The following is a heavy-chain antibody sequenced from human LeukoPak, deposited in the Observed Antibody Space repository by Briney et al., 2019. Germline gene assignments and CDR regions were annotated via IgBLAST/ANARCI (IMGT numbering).Heavy chain of an antibody. J-gene: IGHJ4*02. CDR1: GDSMTRGGYY. D-gene: IGHD4-11*01. CDR2: TYHSETT. CDR3: ARAVDYRNYFDY. Sequence: SQTLSLTCTVSGDSMTRGGYYWRWVRQHPGKGLELIVFTYHSETTFYTPSLEGRAAISVDTSQNQFSLKLTSVTAADTAVYYCARAVDYRNYFDYWGQGTLVTISS. V-gene: IGHV4-31*03.